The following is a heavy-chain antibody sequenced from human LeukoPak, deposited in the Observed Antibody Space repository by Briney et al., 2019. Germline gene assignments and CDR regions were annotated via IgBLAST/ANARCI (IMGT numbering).Heavy chain of an antibody. CDR2: ISSSSSYI. CDR1: GFTFSSYS. D-gene: IGHD3-10*01. Sequence: KSGGSLRLSCAASGFTFSSYSMNWVRQAPGKGLEWVSSISSSSSYIYYADSVKGRFTISRDNAKNSLYLQMNSLRAEDTAVYYCASQFFYFLGDGINWGQGTLVTVSS. J-gene: IGHJ4*02. V-gene: IGHV3-21*01. CDR3: ASQFFYFLGDGIN.